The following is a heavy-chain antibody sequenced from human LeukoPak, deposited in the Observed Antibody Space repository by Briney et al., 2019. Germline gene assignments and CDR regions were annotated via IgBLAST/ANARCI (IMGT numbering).Heavy chain of an antibody. J-gene: IGHJ4*02. CDR3: ARGDSGYDYGFDN. CDR2: IIPIFGTT. CDR1: GGTFSSHA. V-gene: IGHV1-69*05. Sequence: GASVKVSCKASGGTFSSHAISWVRQAPGQGLEWVGGIIPIFGTTNYAQKFQGRVTITTDEPTSTGYMELRSLRSDDTAVYYCARGDSGYDYGFDNWGQGTLVTVSS. D-gene: IGHD5-12*01.